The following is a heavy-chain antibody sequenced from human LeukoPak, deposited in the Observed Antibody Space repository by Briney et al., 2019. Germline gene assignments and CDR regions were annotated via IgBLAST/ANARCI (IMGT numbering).Heavy chain of an antibody. CDR1: GFTFSSYG. CDR3: AKDGQLVYRGWAYFDY. Sequence: GGSLRLSCAASGFTFSSYGMHWVRQAPGKGLEWVAFIRYDGSNKYYADSVKGRFTISRDNSKNTLYLQMNSLRAEDTAVYYCAKDGQLVYRGWAYFDYWGQGTLVTVSS. V-gene: IGHV3-30*02. J-gene: IGHJ4*02. CDR2: IRYDGSNK. D-gene: IGHD6-13*01.